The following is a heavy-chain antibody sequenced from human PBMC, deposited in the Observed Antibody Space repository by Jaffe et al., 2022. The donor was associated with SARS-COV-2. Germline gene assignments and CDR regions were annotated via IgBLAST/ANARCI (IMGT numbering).Heavy chain of an antibody. CDR2: FDPEDGET. CDR1: GYTLTELS. CDR3: AALGIAVAGTGNWFDP. Sequence: QVQLVQSGAEVKKPGASVKVSCKVSGYTLTELSMHWVRQAPGKGLEWMGGFDPEDGETIYAQKFQGRVTMTEDTSTDTAYMELSSLRSEDTAVYYCAALGIAVAGTGNWFDPWGQGTLVTVSS. J-gene: IGHJ5*02. V-gene: IGHV1-24*01. D-gene: IGHD6-19*01.